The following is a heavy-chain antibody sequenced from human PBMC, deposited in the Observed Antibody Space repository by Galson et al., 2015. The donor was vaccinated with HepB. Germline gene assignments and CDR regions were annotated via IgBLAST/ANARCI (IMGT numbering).Heavy chain of an antibody. CDR2: IYPGDSDT. J-gene: IGHJ3*02. CDR3: ARRGDYGDYELEDAFDI. Sequence: QSGAEVKKPGESLKISCKGSGYSFTSYWIGWVRQMPGKGLEWMGIIYPGDSDTRYSPSFQGQVTISADKSISTAYLQWSSLKASDIAMYYCARRGDYGDYELEDAFDIWGQGTMVTVSS. CDR1: GYSFTSYW. V-gene: IGHV5-51*03. D-gene: IGHD4-17*01.